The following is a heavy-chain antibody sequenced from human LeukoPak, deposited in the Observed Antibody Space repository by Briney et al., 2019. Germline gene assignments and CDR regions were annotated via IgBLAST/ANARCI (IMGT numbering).Heavy chain of an antibody. D-gene: IGHD1-26*01. CDR1: GFTFDDYA. V-gene: IGHV3-9*01. CDR2: ISWNSGSI. J-gene: IGHJ4*02. Sequence: SLKISCAASGFTFDDYAMHWVRQAPGKGLEWVSGISWNSGSIGYADSVKGRFTISRDNAKNSLYLQMNSLRAEDTALYYCAKDIDAYSGSYYDYWGQGTLVTVSS. CDR3: AKDIDAYSGSYYDY.